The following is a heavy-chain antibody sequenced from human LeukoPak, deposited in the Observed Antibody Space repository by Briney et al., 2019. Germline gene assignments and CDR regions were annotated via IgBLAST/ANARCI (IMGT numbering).Heavy chain of an antibody. Sequence: GGSLRLSCAASGFTFDDYTMHWVRQVPGKGLEWVSGIAWNSGITGYADSVKGRFTISRDNAKNSLSLQMNSLRAEDTAFYYCVKDIGGDVIPRRFDYWGQGTLATVSS. D-gene: IGHD3-10*01. CDR1: GFTFDDYT. CDR3: VKDIGGDVIPRRFDY. V-gene: IGHV3-9*01. J-gene: IGHJ4*02. CDR2: IAWNSGIT.